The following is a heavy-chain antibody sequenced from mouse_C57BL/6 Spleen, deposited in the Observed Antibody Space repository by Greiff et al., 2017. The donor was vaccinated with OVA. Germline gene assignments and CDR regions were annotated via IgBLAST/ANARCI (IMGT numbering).Heavy chain of an antibody. Sequence: VQLLQSGAELVRPGSSVKLSCTASGYTFTSYWMHWVKQRPVQGLEWIGNIDPSDSYTYYNQKFKDQATLTVDKSSNTAYMQLRSLTSEDSADYYCARESNYGPFDYWGQGTTLTVSS. CDR3: ARESNYGPFDY. V-gene: IGHV1-52*01. CDR1: GYTFTSYW. D-gene: IGHD2-5*01. J-gene: IGHJ2*01. CDR2: IDPSDSYT.